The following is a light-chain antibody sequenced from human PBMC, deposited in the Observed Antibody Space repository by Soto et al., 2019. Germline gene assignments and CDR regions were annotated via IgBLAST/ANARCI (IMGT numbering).Light chain of an antibody. V-gene: IGLV1-44*01. CDR3: AAWDDSLNASYV. Sequence: SVLTQPPSASGTPGQRVTISCSGSSSNIGSNTVSWYQQLPGTAPKLLIYSNNQRPPGVPDRFSGSKSGTSASLAISGLQSEDEADYYCAAWDDSLNASYVFGTGTKVTVL. CDR2: SNN. CDR1: SSNIGSNT. J-gene: IGLJ1*01.